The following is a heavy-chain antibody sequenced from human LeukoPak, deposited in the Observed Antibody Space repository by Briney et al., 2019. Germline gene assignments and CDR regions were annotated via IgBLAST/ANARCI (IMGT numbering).Heavy chain of an antibody. J-gene: IGHJ4*02. CDR3: ARGHPYYLDS. CDR2: ITWNSATI. D-gene: IGHD3-10*01. Sequence: GRSLRLSCAASGYIFHDFVMHWVRHRPGKGLEWVAGITWNSATIGYAGSVRGRFTISRDNAKKSVHLQMNSLTTDDTALYYCARGHPYYLDSWGPGTPVTVSS. V-gene: IGHV3-9*01. CDR1: GYIFHDFV.